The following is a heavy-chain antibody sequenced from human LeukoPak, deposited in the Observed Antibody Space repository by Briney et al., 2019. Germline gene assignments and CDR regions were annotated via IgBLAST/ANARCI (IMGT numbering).Heavy chain of an antibody. V-gene: IGHV4-34*01. Sequence: SETLSLTCAVYGGSFSGYYWSWIRQPPGKGLEWIGEINHSGSTNYNPSLKSRVTISVDTSKNQFSLKLSSVTAADTAVYYCARGGSSSWGDFNWFDPWGQETLVTVSS. CDR2: INHSGST. D-gene: IGHD6-13*01. CDR1: GGSFSGYY. J-gene: IGHJ5*02. CDR3: ARGGSSSWGDFNWFDP.